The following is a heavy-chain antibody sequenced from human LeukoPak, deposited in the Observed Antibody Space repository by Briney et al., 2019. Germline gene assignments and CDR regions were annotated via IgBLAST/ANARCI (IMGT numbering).Heavy chain of an antibody. CDR1: GYTFTSHG. CDR2: ISAYNGNT. J-gene: IGHJ4*02. D-gene: IGHD3-10*01. V-gene: IGHV1-18*01. Sequence: ASVKVSCKASGYTFTSHGISWVRQAPGQGLEWMGWISAYNGNTNYAQKLQGRVTMTTDTSTSTAYMELRSLRSDDTAVYYCARDRGTRITMVRGSCRFDYWGQGTLVTVSS. CDR3: ARDRGTRITMVRGSCRFDY.